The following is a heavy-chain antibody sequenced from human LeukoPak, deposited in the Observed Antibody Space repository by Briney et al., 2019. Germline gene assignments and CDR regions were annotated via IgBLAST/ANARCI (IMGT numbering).Heavy chain of an antibody. J-gene: IGHJ2*01. Sequence: GGSLRLSCAASGFTFSSYAMHWVRQAPGKGLEWVAVISYDGSNKYYADSVKGRFTISRDNSKNTLYLQMNSLRAEDTAVYYCARDHGGNGHYWYFHLWGRGTLVTVSS. CDR3: ARDHGGNGHYWYFHL. D-gene: IGHD4-23*01. CDR1: GFTFSSYA. CDR2: ISYDGSNK. V-gene: IGHV3-30-3*01.